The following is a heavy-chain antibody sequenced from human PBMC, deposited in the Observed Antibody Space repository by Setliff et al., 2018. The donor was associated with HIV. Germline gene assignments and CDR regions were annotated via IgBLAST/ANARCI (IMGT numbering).Heavy chain of an antibody. D-gene: IGHD3-10*01. V-gene: IGHV4-4*07. J-gene: IGHJ5*02. CDR3: ARDRHSSGLGSYGP. CDR1: GGSFGVYR. CDR2: IDSSGTT. Sequence: PSETLSLTCTISGGSFGVYRWSWIRQSAGRGLEWIGRIDSSGTTASKPSLKGRVAISVDTSRNQFSLRVTAVTAADTAVYFCARDRHSSGLGSYGPWGPGILVTVSS.